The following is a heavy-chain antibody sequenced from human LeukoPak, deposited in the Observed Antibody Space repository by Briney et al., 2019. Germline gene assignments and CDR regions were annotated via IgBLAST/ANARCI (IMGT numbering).Heavy chain of an antibody. D-gene: IGHD5-18*01. CDR1: GFTFSSYE. CDR3: AKDHVDTAMDNFDY. Sequence: PGGSLRLSCAASGFTFSSYEMNWVRQAPGKGLEWVSYISSSGSTIYYADSVKGRFTISRDNSKNTLYLQMNSLRAEDTAVYYCAKDHVDTAMDNFDYWGQGTLVTVSS. V-gene: IGHV3-48*03. CDR2: ISSSGSTI. J-gene: IGHJ4*02.